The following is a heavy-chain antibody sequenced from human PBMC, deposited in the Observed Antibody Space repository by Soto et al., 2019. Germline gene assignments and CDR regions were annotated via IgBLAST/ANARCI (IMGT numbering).Heavy chain of an antibody. Sequence: SRRLSWAASRFTFDDYAMHWVRQVPGKGLERVSGITWNSNNIGYADSVKGRFTISRDNAKNSLFLQLNSLRVEDTALYYGAKHPGGYYYGMDVWGQGTTVTVSS. CDR1: RFTFDDYA. J-gene: IGHJ6*02. CDR2: ITWNSNNI. V-gene: IGHV3-9*01. D-gene: IGHD1-1*01. CDR3: AKHPGGYYYGMDV.